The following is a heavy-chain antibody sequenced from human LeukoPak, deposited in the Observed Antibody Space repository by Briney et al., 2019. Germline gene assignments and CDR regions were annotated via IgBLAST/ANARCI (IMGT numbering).Heavy chain of an antibody. J-gene: IGHJ3*02. Sequence: GGSLRLSCAASGFTFSSYEMNWVRQAPGKGPEWVSYISNSGGTICYADSVKGRFTIPRDNARNSLYLQMNSLRAEDTAVYYCARATNWGYAFDIWGQGTVVTVSS. CDR2: ISNSGGTI. CDR1: GFTFSSYE. CDR3: ARATNWGYAFDI. V-gene: IGHV3-48*03. D-gene: IGHD7-27*01.